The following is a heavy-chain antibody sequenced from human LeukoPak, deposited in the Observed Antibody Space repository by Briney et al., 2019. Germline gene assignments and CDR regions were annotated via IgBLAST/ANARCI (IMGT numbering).Heavy chain of an antibody. CDR3: AKGPVGWSLYYFDY. D-gene: IGHD1-26*01. V-gene: IGHV3-23*01. J-gene: IGHJ4*02. CDR2: ISGSGGST. Sequence: GGSLRLSCAASGFTFSSYAMSWVRQAPGKGLEWVSGISGSGGSTYYADSVKGRFTISRNNSKNTLYLQMNSLRAEDTAVYYCAKGPVGWSLYYFDYWGQGTLLTVSS. CDR1: GFTFSSYA.